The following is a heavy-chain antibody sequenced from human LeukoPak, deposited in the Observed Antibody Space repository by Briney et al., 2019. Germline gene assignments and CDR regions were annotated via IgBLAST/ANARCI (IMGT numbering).Heavy chain of an antibody. Sequence: NPSETLSLTCAVYGGSFSGYYWSWIRQPPGKGLEWIGEINHSGSTNYNPSLKSRVTISVDTSKNQFSLKLSSVTAADTAVYYCARLTPGRLELVYQNDYWGQGTLVTVSS. CDR3: ARLTPGRLELVYQNDY. D-gene: IGHD1-7*01. V-gene: IGHV4-34*01. CDR1: GGSFSGYY. CDR2: INHSGST. J-gene: IGHJ4*02.